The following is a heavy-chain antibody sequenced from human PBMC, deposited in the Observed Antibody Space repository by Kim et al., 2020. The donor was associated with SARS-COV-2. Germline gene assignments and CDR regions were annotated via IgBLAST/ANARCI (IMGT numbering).Heavy chain of an antibody. V-gene: IGHV4-4*02. CDR1: GGSISSSNC. D-gene: IGHD3-10*01. Sequence: SETLSLTCAVSGGSISSSNCWSWVRQPPGKGLEWIGEIYHSGSTNYNPSLKSRVTITVEKSKNQFSLKLSSVTAADTAGYYCASDALLWFGDSGHNWFDPWGQGTLVTVSS. CDR2: IYHSGST. J-gene: IGHJ5*02. CDR3: ASDALLWFGDSGHNWFDP.